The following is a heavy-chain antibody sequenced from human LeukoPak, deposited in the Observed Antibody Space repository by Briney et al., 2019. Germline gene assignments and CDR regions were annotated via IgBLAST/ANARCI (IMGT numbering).Heavy chain of an antibody. V-gene: IGHV4-34*01. D-gene: IGHD4-17*01. CDR3: ARGGGSVTTLTRTVDY. J-gene: IGHJ4*02. CDR1: GGSFSGYY. Sequence: SETLSLTCAVYGGSFSGYYWSWIRQPPGKGLEWIGEINHSGSTNYNPSLKSRVTISVDTSKNQFSLKLSSVTAADTAVYYCARGGGSVTTLTRTVDYWGQGTLVTVSS. CDR2: INHSGST.